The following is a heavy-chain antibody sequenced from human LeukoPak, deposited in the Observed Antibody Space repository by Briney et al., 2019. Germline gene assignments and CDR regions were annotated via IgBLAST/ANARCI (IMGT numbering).Heavy chain of an antibody. D-gene: IGHD3-16*01. J-gene: IGHJ3*02. CDR2: IYYSGST. CDR1: GGSISSYY. V-gene: IGHV4-59*01. CDR3: AREKEGVAFDI. Sequence: SETLSLTCTVSGGSISSYYWSWIRQPPGKGLEWIGYIYYSGSTNYNPSLKSRVTISVDTSKNQFSLKLSSVTAADTAVYYCAREKEGVAFDIWGQGTMVTVSS.